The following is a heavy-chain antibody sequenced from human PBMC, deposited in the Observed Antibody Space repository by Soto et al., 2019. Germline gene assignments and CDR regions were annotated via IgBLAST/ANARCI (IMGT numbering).Heavy chain of an antibody. CDR3: ARELGIVALTPAGY. V-gene: IGHV3-30-3*01. J-gene: IGHJ4*02. CDR2: ISYDGSNK. CDR1: GFTFSSYA. D-gene: IGHD6-13*01. Sequence: QVQLVESGGGVVQPGRSLRLSCAASGFTFSSYAMHWVRQAPGKGLEWVAVISYDGSNKYYADSVKGRFTISRDNYKNPLYLQMNSLRAEDTAVYYCARELGIVALTPAGYWGQGTLVTVSS.